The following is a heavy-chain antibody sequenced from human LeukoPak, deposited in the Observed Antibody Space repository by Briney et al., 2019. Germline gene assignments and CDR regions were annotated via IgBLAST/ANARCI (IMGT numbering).Heavy chain of an antibody. CDR1: GYTFTGYY. V-gene: IGHV1-2*02. D-gene: IGHD6-13*01. Sequence: ASVKVSCKASGYTFTGYYMHWVRQAPGQGPEWMGWINPNSGGTNYAQKLQGRVTMTRDTSISTAYMELSSLRSDDTAVYYYARDSLGSWYDGTFDYWGQGTLVTVSS. J-gene: IGHJ4*02. CDR3: ARDSLGSWYDGTFDY. CDR2: INPNSGGT.